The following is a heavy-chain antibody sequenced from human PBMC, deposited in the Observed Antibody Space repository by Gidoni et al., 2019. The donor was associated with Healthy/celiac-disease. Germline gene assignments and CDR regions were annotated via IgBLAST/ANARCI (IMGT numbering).Heavy chain of an antibody. J-gene: IGHJ4*02. CDR1: GFTFSSYG. CDR2: IWYDGINK. V-gene: IGHV3-33*01. D-gene: IGHD3-10*01. CDR3: ARDSRGGYFDY. Sequence: QVQLVESGGGVVQPGRSLRLPCAASGFTFSSYGMHWVRQAPGKGLEWVAVIWYDGINKYYADSVKGRFTISRDNSKNTLYLQMNSLRAEDTAVYYCARDSRGGYFDYWGQGTLVTVSS.